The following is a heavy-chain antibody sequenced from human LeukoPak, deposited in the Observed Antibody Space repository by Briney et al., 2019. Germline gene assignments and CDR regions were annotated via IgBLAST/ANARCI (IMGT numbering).Heavy chain of an antibody. D-gene: IGHD4-11*01. CDR1: GFTFSSYF. J-gene: IGHJ4*02. CDR3: AKGKGMLHNNYCFDC. CDR2: ATGNTATK. V-gene: IGHV3-23*01. Sequence: GGSLRLSCAASGFTFSSYFMTWVRQAPGKGLEWVSGATGNTATKSYADSVKGRFTISRDNSKNTLYLQMNSLSAEDTAVYYCAKGKGMLHNNYCFDCWGQGSLVTVSS.